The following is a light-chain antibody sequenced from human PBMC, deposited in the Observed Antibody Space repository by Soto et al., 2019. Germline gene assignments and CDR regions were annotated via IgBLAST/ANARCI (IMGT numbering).Light chain of an antibody. V-gene: IGKV3D-11*01. CDR1: QDINTY. J-gene: IGKJ4*01. Sequence: EIVLTQSPATLSLSPGERATLSCRASQDINTYLAWYQQKPGQAPRLLIYDASNRAKGIPARFSGSGPGTDFTLTISSLEPEDFAVYYCQQRSDWLTFGGGTKVEIK. CDR2: DAS. CDR3: QQRSDWLT.